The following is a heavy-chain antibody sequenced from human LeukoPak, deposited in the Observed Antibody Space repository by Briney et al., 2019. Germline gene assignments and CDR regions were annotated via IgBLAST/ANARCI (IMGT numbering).Heavy chain of an antibody. D-gene: IGHD1-1*01. J-gene: IGHJ4*02. CDR2: ISSSGGTI. Sequence: GGSLRLSCAASGFTFSSYEMNWFRQAPGKGLGWVSYISSSGGTIYYADSMKGRFTISRDNAKNSLYLQMNSLRAEDTAVYYCARLFRDVTTFDYWGQGTLVTVSS. CDR1: GFTFSSYE. V-gene: IGHV3-48*03. CDR3: ARLFRDVTTFDY.